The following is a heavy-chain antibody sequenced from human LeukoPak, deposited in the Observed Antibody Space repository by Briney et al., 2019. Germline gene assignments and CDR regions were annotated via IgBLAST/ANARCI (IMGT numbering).Heavy chain of an antibody. CDR2: IYYSGST. V-gene: IGHV4-59*12. J-gene: IGHJ4*02. Sequence: PSETLSLTCTVSGGSTSSYYWSWIRQPPGKGLEWIGYIYYSGSTNYNPSLKSRLTISIDTSKNRFSLKLSSVTAADTAVYYCARDTGAGTGFVYWGQGTLVTASS. CDR3: ARDTGAGTGFVY. D-gene: IGHD7-27*01. CDR1: GGSTSSYY.